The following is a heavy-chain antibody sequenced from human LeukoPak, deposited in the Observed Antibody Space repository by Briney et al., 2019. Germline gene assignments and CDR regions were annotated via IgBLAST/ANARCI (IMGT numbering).Heavy chain of an antibody. D-gene: IGHD3-22*01. J-gene: IGHJ4*02. CDR2: ISSSGSYI. CDR1: RFTFSSYS. Sequence: GGSLRLSCAASRFTFSSYSMNWVRQAPGKGLEWVSSISSSGSYIYYADSVKGRFTISRDNAKNSLYLQMSSLRAEDTATYYCAKDMNTYHYDSSGYYDDYWGQGTLVTVSS. CDR3: AKDMNTYHYDSSGYYDDY. V-gene: IGHV3-21*04.